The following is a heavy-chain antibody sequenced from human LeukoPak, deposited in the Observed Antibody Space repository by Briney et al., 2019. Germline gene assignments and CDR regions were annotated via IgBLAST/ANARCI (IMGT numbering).Heavy chain of an antibody. CDR1: GFTFSSFS. D-gene: IGHD6-13*01. J-gene: IGHJ4*02. CDR2: ISSSSSTI. Sequence: GGSLRLSCAASGFTFSSFSMNWVRQAPGKGLEWVSYISSSSSTIYYADSVKGRFTISRDNAKNSLYLQMNSLRAEDTALYYCAKVSEVSSSWYAVSYFDYWGQGTLVTVSS. CDR3: AKVSEVSSSWYAVSYFDY. V-gene: IGHV3-48*04.